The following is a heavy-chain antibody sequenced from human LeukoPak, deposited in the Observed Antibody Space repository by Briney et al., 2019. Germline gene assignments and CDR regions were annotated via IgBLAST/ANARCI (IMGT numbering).Heavy chain of an antibody. CDR1: GFTFQSYA. CDR3: AKDLEVGWIQLWWSLDAFDI. CDR2: ISESGHNT. D-gene: IGHD5-18*01. J-gene: IGHJ3*02. V-gene: IGHV3-23*01. Sequence: GGSLRLSCAASGFTFQSYAMNWVRQAPGKGLEWVSSISESGHNTDYADSVKGRFTISRDNSRNTLYLQMNSLKAEDTAVYYCAKDLEVGWIQLWWSLDAFDIWGQGTMVTVSS.